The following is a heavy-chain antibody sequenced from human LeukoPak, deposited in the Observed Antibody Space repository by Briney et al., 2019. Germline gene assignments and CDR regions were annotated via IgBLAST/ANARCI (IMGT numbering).Heavy chain of an antibody. CDR2: IYYSGST. CDR3: ARDRNNYGDYDYYYYMDV. CDR1: GGSISSSSHY. D-gene: IGHD4-17*01. Sequence: PSETLSLTCTVSGGSISSSSHYWGWTRQPPGKGLEWIGSIYYSGSTYYNPSLKSRVTISVDTSKNQFSLKLTSVTAADTAVYYCARDRNNYGDYDYYYYMDVWGKGTTVTVSS. J-gene: IGHJ6*03. V-gene: IGHV4-39*02.